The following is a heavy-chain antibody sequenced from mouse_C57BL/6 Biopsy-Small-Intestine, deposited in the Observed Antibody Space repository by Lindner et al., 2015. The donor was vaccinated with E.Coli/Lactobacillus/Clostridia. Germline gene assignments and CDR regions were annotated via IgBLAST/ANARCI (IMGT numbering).Heavy chain of an antibody. D-gene: IGHD1-3*01. V-gene: IGHV1-54*01. CDR2: INPGSGGS. Sequence: VQLQESGAELVRPGTSVKVSCKASGYAFTNYFIEWIKQRPGQGLEWIGVINPGSGGSNYNEKFKGKATLTADKSSNTAYMQLSNLTSEDTAVYYCTLYMRHWGQGTTLTVSS. J-gene: IGHJ2*01. CDR3: TLYMRH. CDR1: GYAFTNYF.